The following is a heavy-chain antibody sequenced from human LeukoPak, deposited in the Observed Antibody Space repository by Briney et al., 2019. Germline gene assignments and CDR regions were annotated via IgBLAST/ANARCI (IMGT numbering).Heavy chain of an antibody. V-gene: IGHV4-61*05. CDR2: IYTSGST. CDR3: ASGVSGWPLY. J-gene: IGHJ4*02. Sequence: SETLSLTCTVSGGSISSSSYYWGWIRQPPGKGLEWIGRIYTSGSTNYNPSLKSRVTMSVDTSKNQFSLKLSSVTAADTAAYYCASGVSGWPLYWGQGTLVTVSS. D-gene: IGHD6-19*01. CDR1: GGSISSSSYY.